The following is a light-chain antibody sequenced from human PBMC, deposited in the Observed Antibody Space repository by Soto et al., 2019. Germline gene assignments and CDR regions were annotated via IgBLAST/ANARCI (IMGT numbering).Light chain of an antibody. Sequence: EVVMTQSPATLSVSPGEGATLSCRASQSVSSNLAWYQQQPGQAPRLLLYGASTRATSIPARFSGSGSGTEFSITISSLQSADFAVYYCQQYNDWPTWTFGQGTKVGIK. CDR3: QQYNDWPTWT. J-gene: IGKJ1*01. CDR1: QSVSSN. CDR2: GAS. V-gene: IGKV3-15*01.